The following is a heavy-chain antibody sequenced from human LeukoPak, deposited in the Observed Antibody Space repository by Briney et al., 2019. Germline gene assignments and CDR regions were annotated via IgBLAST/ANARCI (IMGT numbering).Heavy chain of an antibody. J-gene: IGHJ5*02. Sequence: ASVKVSCKASGYTFTSYGISWVRQAPGQGLEWMGWISAYNGNTNYAQKLQGRVTKTTDTSTSTAYMELRSLRSDDTAVYYCARDRGGLRYFDWLSWFDPWGQGTLVTVSS. CDR3: ARDRGGLRYFDWLSWFDP. CDR1: GYTFTSYG. D-gene: IGHD3-9*01. CDR2: ISAYNGNT. V-gene: IGHV1-18*01.